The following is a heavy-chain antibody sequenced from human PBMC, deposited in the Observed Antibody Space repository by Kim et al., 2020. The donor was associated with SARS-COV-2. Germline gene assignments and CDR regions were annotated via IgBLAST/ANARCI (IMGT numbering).Heavy chain of an antibody. D-gene: IGHD3-10*01. CDR2: IYDSGNT. Sequence: SETLSLTCTVSGGSISSDYYYWSWIRQLPGKGLEWIGYIYDSGNTNYNPSLRSRVTISTDKSKNLFSLTMTSVTAADTAVYYRGAAEITPNPPDAFDFWG. V-gene: IGHV4-31*03. J-gene: IGHJ3*01. CDR3: GAAEITPNPPDAFDF. CDR1: GGSISSDYYY.